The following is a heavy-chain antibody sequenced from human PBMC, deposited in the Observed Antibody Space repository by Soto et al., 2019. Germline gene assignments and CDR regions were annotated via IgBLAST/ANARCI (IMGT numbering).Heavy chain of an antibody. V-gene: IGHV4-4*07. D-gene: IGHD3-3*01. CDR3: AREMTIFGVVVGGFDY. Sequence: SETLSLTCTVSGGSISSYYWSWIRQPAGKGLEWIGRIYTSGSTNYNPSLKSRVTMSVDTSKNQFSLKLSSVTAADTAVYYCAREMTIFGVVVGGFDYWGQGTLVTVSS. CDR1: GGSISSYY. CDR2: IYTSGST. J-gene: IGHJ4*02.